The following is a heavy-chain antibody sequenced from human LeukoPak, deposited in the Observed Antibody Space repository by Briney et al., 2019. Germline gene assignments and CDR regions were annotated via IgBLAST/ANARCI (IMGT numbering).Heavy chain of an antibody. CDR3: ANEYSKGDI. Sequence: GGSLRFSCAASGFTFSSYAMHWVRQAPGKGLEWVAVISYDGSNKYYADSVKGRFTISRDNSKNTLYLQMNSLRAEDAAVYYCANEYSKGDIWGQGTMVTVSS. J-gene: IGHJ3*02. D-gene: IGHD4-11*01. V-gene: IGHV3-30-3*02. CDR2: ISYDGSNK. CDR1: GFTFSSYA.